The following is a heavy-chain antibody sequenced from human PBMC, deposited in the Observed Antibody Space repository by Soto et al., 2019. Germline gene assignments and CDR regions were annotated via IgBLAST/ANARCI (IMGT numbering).Heavy chain of an antibody. CDR1: GGSLGSSSYY. CDR2: IYYSGNT. J-gene: IGHJ4*02. CDR3: ASIAAPGTTHFDF. Sequence: LSLTCTVSGGSLGSSSYYWGWIRQSPGKGLEWIGNIYYSGNTFYNPSLKSRVTISVDTSKNQFYLHLSSVTAADTAIFYCASIAAPGTTHFDFWGQGTLVTVSS. D-gene: IGHD6-13*01. V-gene: IGHV4-39*01.